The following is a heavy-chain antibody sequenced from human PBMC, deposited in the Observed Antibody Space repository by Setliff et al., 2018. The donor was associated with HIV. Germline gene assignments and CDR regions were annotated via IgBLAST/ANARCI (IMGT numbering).Heavy chain of an antibody. Sequence: ASVKVSCKASGYIFSTFGITWVRQAPGQGPEWMGRINRDNGGIDYAQKFQGRVTVTRDTSINTAYMELSSLRYDDTAIYYCARSPDPYSGTTDYWGQGTLVTVSS. CDR1: GYIFSTFG. V-gene: IGHV1-2*06. D-gene: IGHD1-26*01. CDR2: INRDNGGI. CDR3: ARSPDPYSGTTDY. J-gene: IGHJ4*02.